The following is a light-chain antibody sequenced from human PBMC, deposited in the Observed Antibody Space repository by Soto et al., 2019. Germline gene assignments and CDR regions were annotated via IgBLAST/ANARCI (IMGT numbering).Light chain of an antibody. J-gene: IGKJ5*01. CDR2: AAS. V-gene: IGKV1-39*01. Sequence: DIQMTQSPSSLSASVGDRVTITCRASQSFSSYLNWYQQKPGKAPKLLIYAASSLQGGVPSRFSGSGSGTDFTLTISSLQPEDFATYYCQQSYSTPITFGQGTRLEIK. CDR1: QSFSSY. CDR3: QQSYSTPIT.